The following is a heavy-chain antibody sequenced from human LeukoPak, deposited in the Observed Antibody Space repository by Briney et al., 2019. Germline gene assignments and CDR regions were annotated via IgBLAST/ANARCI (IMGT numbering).Heavy chain of an antibody. CDR2: ISGSGGTT. CDR1: GFTFSSYT. CDR3: AKSNWNDRGYFDY. D-gene: IGHD1-1*01. J-gene: IGHJ4*02. V-gene: IGHV3-23*01. Sequence: HPGGSLRLSCAASGFTFSSYTMNWVRQAPGKGLEWVSGISGSGGTTYYADAVKGRFTISRDNSKNTLYLQMNSLRAEDTAVYYCAKSNWNDRGYFDYWGQGTLVTVSS.